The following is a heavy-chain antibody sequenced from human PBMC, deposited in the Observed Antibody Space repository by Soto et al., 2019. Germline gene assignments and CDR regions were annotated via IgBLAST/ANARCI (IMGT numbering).Heavy chain of an antibody. J-gene: IGHJ6*04. CDR2: ISVSVGST. Sequence: GSLRLSCAACGFTFSSYAMSWVRQAPWNWLEWFSSISVSVGSTYYADSVKVLFTISRDNSKNTLYLQMNSLRAEDTAVYYCAKVDRFLEWLLHPWYYYGMDVWGKGTTVTVTS. CDR1: GFTFSSYA. CDR3: AKVDRFLEWLLHPWYYYGMDV. V-gene: IGHV3-23*01. D-gene: IGHD3-3*01.